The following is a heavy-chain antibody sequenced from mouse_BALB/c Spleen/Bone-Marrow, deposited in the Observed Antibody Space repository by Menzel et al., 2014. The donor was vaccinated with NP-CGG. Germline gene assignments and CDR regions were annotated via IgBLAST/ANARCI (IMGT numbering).Heavy chain of an antibody. CDR2: ISGGGSNT. CDR3: ARHDYYDQTDVSFVY. CDR1: GFTFNSYG. V-gene: IGHV5-9-2*01. D-gene: IGHD2-4*01. J-gene: IGHJ3*01. Sequence: EVQLVESGGGLVKSGGSLRLSCAASGFTFNSYGMSWVRQTPEKRLEWVATISGGGSNTFYPDSVKGRFTISRNNAKNNLYLQLSSLRSEDTALYYCARHDYYDQTDVSFVYWGQGTLVTVSA.